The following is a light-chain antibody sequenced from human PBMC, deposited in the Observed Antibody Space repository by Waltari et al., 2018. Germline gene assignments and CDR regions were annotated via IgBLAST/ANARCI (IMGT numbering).Light chain of an antibody. CDR3: ATWDGSLSSWV. J-gene: IGLJ3*02. Sequence: QSVLTPPPSVSGTPGQSVTIFCSGSNSTIANTYVYWYQQFPGTAPQPLRSRNEQRPAGVPDRFSGSRSGSSASLAISGLRSEDEADYYCATWDGSLSSWVFGGGTKLTVL. V-gene: IGLV1-47*01. CDR1: NSTIANTY. CDR2: RNE.